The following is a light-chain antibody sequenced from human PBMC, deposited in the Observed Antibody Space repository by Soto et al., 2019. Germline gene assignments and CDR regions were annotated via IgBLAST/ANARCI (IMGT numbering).Light chain of an antibody. J-gene: IGKJ4*01. V-gene: IGKV1-9*01. Sequence: DIQLTQSPSFLSASVGDRVTITCRASQGISSYLAWFQQKPGKAPKLLLYGASTLQSGVPSRFSGSGCGKEFTLPVSNLPPVDFATYYCQQVKSYPFTFGGGTKLEIK. CDR2: GAS. CDR1: QGISSY. CDR3: QQVKSYPFT.